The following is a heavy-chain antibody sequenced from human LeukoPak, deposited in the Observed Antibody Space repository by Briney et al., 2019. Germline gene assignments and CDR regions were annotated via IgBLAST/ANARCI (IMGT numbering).Heavy chain of an antibody. D-gene: IGHD3-22*01. CDR1: GYTFTGYY. CDR3: ARDLYYYDSSGYPYNYYGMAV. V-gene: IGHV1-2*04. Sequence: GASVEVSCKASGYTFTGYYMHWVRQAPGQGLEWMGWINPNSGGTNYAQKFQGWVTMTRDTSISTAYMELSRLRSDDTAVYYCARDLYYYDSSGYPYNYYGMAVGGKGTTVTVSS. CDR2: INPNSGGT. J-gene: IGHJ6*04.